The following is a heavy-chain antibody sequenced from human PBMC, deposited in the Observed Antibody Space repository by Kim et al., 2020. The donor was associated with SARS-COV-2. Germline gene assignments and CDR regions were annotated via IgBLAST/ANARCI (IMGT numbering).Heavy chain of an antibody. CDR1: GFSLRSYG. CDR2: ISSSGSPI. J-gene: IGHJ6*01. V-gene: IGHV3-48*03. D-gene: IGHD4-17*01. CDR3: AREDSGDDEDFFYGMEV. Sequence: GGSLRLSCVASGFSLRSYGMHWVRQAPGKGLEWVASISSSGSPIHYSDSVKGRFTLSRDSSKNSLYLQMNSVRAEDTAVYYCAREDSGDDEDFFYGMEV.